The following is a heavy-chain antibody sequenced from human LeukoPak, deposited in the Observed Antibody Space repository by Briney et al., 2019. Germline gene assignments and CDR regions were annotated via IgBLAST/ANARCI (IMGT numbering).Heavy chain of an antibody. CDR3: ARGGRYYDFWSGYYGKDAFDI. CDR1: GYSISSGYY. J-gene: IGHJ3*02. Sequence: PSETLSLTCAVSGYSISSGYYWGWIRQPPGKGLEWIGSIYHSGSTYYNPSLKSQVTISVDTSKNQFSLKLSSVTAADTAVYYCARGGRYYDFWSGYYGKDAFDIWGQGTMVTVSS. D-gene: IGHD3-3*01. V-gene: IGHV4-38-2*01. CDR2: IYHSGST.